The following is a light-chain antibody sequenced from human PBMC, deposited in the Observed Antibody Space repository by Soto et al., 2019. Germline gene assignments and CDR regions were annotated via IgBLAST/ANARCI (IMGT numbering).Light chain of an antibody. CDR1: QSVSSY. CDR2: DAS. Sequence: EIVLTQSPATLSLSPGERATLSCRASQSVSSYLAWYQQKPGQAPRLLIYDASNRATGIPARFSGSGSGTDFTLTISSLEPEDFAVYYCQQRSTWPPTLGQGTKVDIK. CDR3: QQRSTWPPT. J-gene: IGKJ1*01. V-gene: IGKV3-11*01.